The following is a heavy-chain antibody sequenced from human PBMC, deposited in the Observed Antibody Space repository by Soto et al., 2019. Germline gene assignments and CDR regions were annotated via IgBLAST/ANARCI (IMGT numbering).Heavy chain of an antibody. D-gene: IGHD6-13*01. Sequence: GASVKFSCKASGYSFTSYWISWVRQMPGKGLEWMGRIDPSDSYTNYSPSFQGHATISADKSISTAYLQWSSLKASDTAMYYCARLAPNSSSWSPYDYYYGMVVWGQGTTVTV. J-gene: IGHJ6*02. CDR1: GYSFTSYW. V-gene: IGHV5-10-1*01. CDR3: ARLAPNSSSWSPYDYYYGMVV. CDR2: IDPSDSYT.